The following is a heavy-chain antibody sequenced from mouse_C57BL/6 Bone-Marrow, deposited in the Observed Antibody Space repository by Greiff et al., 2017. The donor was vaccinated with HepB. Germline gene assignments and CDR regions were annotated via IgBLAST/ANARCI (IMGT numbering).Heavy chain of an antibody. Sequence: VQLQQPGAELVKPGASVKLSCKASGYTFTSYWMQWVKQRPGQGLEWIGEIDPSDSYTNYNQKFKGKATLTVDTSSSTADMQLSSLTSEDSAVYYCATRPNWYFDYWGQGTTLTVSS. V-gene: IGHV1-50*01. CDR1: GYTFTSYW. J-gene: IGHJ2*01. D-gene: IGHD4-1*01. CDR3: ATRPNWYFDY. CDR2: IDPSDSYT.